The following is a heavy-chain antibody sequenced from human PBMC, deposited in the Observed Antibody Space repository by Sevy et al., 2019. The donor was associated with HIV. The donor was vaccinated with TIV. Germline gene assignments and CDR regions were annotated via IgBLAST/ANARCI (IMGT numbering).Heavy chain of an antibody. CDR1: GFTFSDYY. J-gene: IGHJ5*02. Sequence: GGSLRLSCAASGFTFSDYYMSWIRQAPGKGLEWVSYISSSGSTIYYADSVKGRFTFSRDNAKNSLYLQMNSLGAEDTAVYYCARVAARLLSFDPWGQGTLVTVSS. CDR2: ISSSGSTI. V-gene: IGHV3-11*01. CDR3: ARVAARLLSFDP. D-gene: IGHD6-6*01.